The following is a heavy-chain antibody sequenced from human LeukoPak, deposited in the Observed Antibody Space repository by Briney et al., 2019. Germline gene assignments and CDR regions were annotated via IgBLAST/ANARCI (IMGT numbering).Heavy chain of an antibody. CDR1: GGSISSSSYY. CDR3: ARETKDPKVVPAPFDY. Sequence: SETLSLTCTVSGGSISSSSYYWGWIRQPPGKGLEWIGSIYYSGSTHYNPSLKSRVTISVDTSKNQFSLKLSSVTAAHTAVYYCARETKDPKVVPAPFDYWGQGTLVTVSS. D-gene: IGHD2-2*01. J-gene: IGHJ4*02. V-gene: IGHV4-39*07. CDR2: IYYSGST.